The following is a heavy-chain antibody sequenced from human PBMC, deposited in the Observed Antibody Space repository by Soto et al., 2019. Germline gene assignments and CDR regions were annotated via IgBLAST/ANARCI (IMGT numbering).Heavy chain of an antibody. J-gene: IGHJ4*02. V-gene: IGHV3-74*01. D-gene: IGHD2-15*01. CDR1: GFTLSSYW. CDR3: ARDLTGSGTY. CDR2: INSDGSTT. Sequence: EVQLVESGGGLVQPGGSLRLSCAASGFTLSSYWMHWVRQAPGKGLVWVSRINSDGSTTSYADSVKGRFTISRDNAKNTLDLQMNSLGVEDTAVYYCARDLTGSGTYWGQGTLVTVSS.